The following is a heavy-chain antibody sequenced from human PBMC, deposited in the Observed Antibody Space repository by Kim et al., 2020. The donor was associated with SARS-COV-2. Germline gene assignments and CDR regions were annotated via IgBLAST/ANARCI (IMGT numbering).Heavy chain of an antibody. V-gene: IGHV3-9*01. Sequence: GGSLRLSCAASGFTFDDYAMHWVRQAPGKGLEWVSGISWNSGSIGYSDSVKGRFTISRDNAKHSLYLQLNSLRAEDTALYYFSQGGSSGAFDYWGQGTLV. CDR1: GFTFDDYA. D-gene: IGHD3-22*01. J-gene: IGHJ4*02. CDR2: ISWNSGSI. CDR3: SQGGSSGAFDY.